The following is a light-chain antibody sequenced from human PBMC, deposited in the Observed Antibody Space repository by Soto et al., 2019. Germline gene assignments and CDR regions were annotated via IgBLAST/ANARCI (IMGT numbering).Light chain of an antibody. CDR1: QSVSSY. CDR3: HQRSNWPAVT. V-gene: IGKV3-11*01. Sequence: EIVLTQSPATLSLSPGERATLSCRASQSVSSYLAWYQQKPGQAPRLLIYDASSRATGIPARFSGSGSGTDFTLTISSLEPEDFAVYYCHQRSNWPAVTFGPGTKVEIK. CDR2: DAS. J-gene: IGKJ3*01.